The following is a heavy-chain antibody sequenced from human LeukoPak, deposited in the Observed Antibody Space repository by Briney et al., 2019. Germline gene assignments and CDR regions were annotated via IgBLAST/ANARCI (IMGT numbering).Heavy chain of an antibody. CDR2: ISSSSSYI. CDR3: ARDHGVGAVDY. CDR1: GFTFSSYS. Sequence: GGSLRLSCAASGFTFSSYSMNWVRQAPGKALEWVSSISSSSSYIYYADSVKGRFTISRDNAKNSLYLQMNSLRAEDTAVYYCARDHGVGAVDYWGQGTLVTVSS. V-gene: IGHV3-21*01. J-gene: IGHJ4*02. D-gene: IGHD1-26*01.